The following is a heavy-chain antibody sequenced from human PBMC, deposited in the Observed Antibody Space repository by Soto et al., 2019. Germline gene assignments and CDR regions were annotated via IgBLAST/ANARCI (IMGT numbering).Heavy chain of an antibody. J-gene: IGHJ4*02. Sequence: GGSLRLSCAASGFGLSGYAVSWVRQAPGKGLEWVSVISGSGGATYYADSVKGRFTISRDNSKNTLYLQMNSVRAEDTAVYYCAKSTWDDLPPSFWGQGTSVTVSS. D-gene: IGHD1-26*01. CDR3: AKSTWDDLPPSF. CDR2: ISGSGGAT. CDR1: GFGLSGYA. V-gene: IGHV3-23*01.